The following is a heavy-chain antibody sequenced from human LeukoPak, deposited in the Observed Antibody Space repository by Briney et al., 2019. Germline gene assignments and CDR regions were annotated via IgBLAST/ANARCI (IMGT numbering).Heavy chain of an antibody. CDR1: GGSISSSYW. D-gene: IGHD6-13*01. CDR3: ARGIAALVGTVGDAFDI. V-gene: IGHV4-4*02. Sequence: PSETLSLTCGVSGGSISSSYWWSWVRQPPGKGLEWIGEIYHSGSTNYNPSLKSRVTISVDTSKNQFSLKLSSVTAADTAVYYCARGIAALVGTVGDAFDIWGQGTMVTVSS. CDR2: IYHSGST. J-gene: IGHJ3*02.